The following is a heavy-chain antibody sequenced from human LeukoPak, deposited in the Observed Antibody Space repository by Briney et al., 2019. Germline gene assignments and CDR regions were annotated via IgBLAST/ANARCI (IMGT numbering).Heavy chain of an antibody. CDR3: ARGPTYYYGTGFDS. V-gene: IGHV1-8*03. Sequence: ASVKVSCKASGYTFTSYDINWVRQATGQGLEWMGWMNPISGNTGYAQKFQGRVTIIRNTSISTAYMELSSLRSEDTAVYYCARGPTYYYGTGFDSWGQGTLVTVSS. CDR1: GYTFTSYD. J-gene: IGHJ4*02. CDR2: MNPISGNT. D-gene: IGHD3-10*01.